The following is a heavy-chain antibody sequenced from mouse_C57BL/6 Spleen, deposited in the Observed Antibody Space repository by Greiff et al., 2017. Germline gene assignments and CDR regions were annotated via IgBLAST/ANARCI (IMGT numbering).Heavy chain of an antibody. CDR3: GRRPTVVGDDY. CDR1: GYTFTSYW. D-gene: IGHD1-1*01. CDR2: IHPNSGST. Sequence: QVQLQQPGAELVKPGASVKLSCKASGYTFTSYWMHWVKQRPGQGLEWIGMIHPNSGSTNYNEKFKSKATLTVDKSSSTTYMQLSSLTSEDSAVYYFGRRPTVVGDDYWGQGTTVTVSS. V-gene: IGHV1-64*01. J-gene: IGHJ2*01.